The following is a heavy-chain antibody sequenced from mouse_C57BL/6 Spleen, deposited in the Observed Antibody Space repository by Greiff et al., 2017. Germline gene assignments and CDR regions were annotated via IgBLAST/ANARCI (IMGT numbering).Heavy chain of an antibody. CDR1: GYTFTSYW. V-gene: IGHV1-69*01. Sequence: QVQLQQPGAELVMPGASVKLSCKASGYTFTSYWMHWVKQRPGQGLEWIGEIDPSDSYTNYNQQFKGKSTLTVDKSSSTAYMQLSSLTSEDSAVYYCARPSTVVANYDAMDDWGQGTSVTVSS. CDR2: IDPSDSYT. D-gene: IGHD1-1*01. CDR3: ARPSTVVANYDAMDD. J-gene: IGHJ4*01.